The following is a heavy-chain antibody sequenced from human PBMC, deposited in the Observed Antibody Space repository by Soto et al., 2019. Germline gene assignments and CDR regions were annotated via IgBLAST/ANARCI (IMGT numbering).Heavy chain of an antibody. CDR1: GFIFSTYG. J-gene: IGHJ3*01. D-gene: IGHD2-15*01. V-gene: IGHV3-30*18. CDR3: AKSRGGTARDAFDK. CDR2: ISYDGTTE. Sequence: QAQLVASGGGEAQPGRSLRLSCGASGFIFSTYGIHWVRQAPGKGLEWVAFISYDGTTEDYGEPVRGRFSISRDNSQKTEDLLLNSLRPDYTATYFCAKSRGGTARDAFDKWGQGTRVTVS.